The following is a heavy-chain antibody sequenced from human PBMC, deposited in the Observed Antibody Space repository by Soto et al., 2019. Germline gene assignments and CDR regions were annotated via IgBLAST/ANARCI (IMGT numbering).Heavy chain of an antibody. Sequence: VQLVETGGGLIQPGGSLRLSCAASGFTVSTNYMSWVRQAPGKGLEWVSYISNSASTTYYADSVKGRFTISRDNAKNSLYLQMNSLRAEDTAVYYCARDRSVGGGMDVWGQGTTVTVSS. D-gene: IGHD6-19*01. J-gene: IGHJ6*02. V-gene: IGHV3-11*01. CDR1: GFTVSTNY. CDR2: ISNSASTT. CDR3: ARDRSVGGGMDV.